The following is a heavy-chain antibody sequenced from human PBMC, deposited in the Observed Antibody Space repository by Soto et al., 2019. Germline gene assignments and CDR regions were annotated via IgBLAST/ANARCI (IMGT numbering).Heavy chain of an antibody. Sequence: SETLSLTCTVSAGSISGYYWSWIRQPPRKELEWIGYMYNTGSTVYNPSFKSRVTISVDTSKNQFSLKLNSVTAADTAVYYCARDLWGYCGTDCYPLDVWGQGTTVTVSS. CDR1: AGSISGYY. CDR2: MYNTGST. CDR3: ARDLWGYCGTDCYPLDV. D-gene: IGHD2-21*02. J-gene: IGHJ6*02. V-gene: IGHV4-59*01.